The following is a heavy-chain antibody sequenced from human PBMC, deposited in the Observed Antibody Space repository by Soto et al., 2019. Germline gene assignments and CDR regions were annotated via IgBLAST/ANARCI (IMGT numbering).Heavy chain of an antibody. J-gene: IGHJ1*01. V-gene: IGHV1-18*01. D-gene: IGHD3-22*01. CDR1: GYTFTSYG. CDR3: ARGDSSGYYPAEYFQH. CDR2: ISAYNGNT. Sequence: ASVKVSSKASGYTFTSYGIIWLQQAPGQGLEWMGWISAYNGNTNYAQKLQGRVTMTTDTSTSTAYMELRSLRSDDTAVYYCARGDSSGYYPAEYFQHWGQGTLVTVSS.